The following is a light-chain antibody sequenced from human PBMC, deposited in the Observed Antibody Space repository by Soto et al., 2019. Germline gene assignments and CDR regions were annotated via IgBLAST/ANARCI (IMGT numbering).Light chain of an antibody. J-gene: IGLJ1*01. CDR1: SSDVGNYNY. Sequence: SVLTQPASVSGSPGQSITISCTGTSSDVGNYNYVSWYQQYPGRVPQLLIYMVSNRPSGVSNRFSGSKSGNTASLTISGLQAEDEADYYCCSFAGGRNVFGTGTKVTVL. V-gene: IGLV2-14*01. CDR3: CSFAGGRNV. CDR2: MVS.